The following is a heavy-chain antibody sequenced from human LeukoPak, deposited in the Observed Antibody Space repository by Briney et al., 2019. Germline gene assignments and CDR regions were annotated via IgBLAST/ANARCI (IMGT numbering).Heavy chain of an antibody. CDR3: ARGEGLMVYAMYAY. D-gene: IGHD2-8*01. CDR1: GGSFSGYY. Sequence: SETLSLTCAVYGGSFSGYYWSWIRQPPGKGLEWIGEINHSGSTNYNPSLKSRVTISVDTSKNQFSLKLSSVTAADTAVYYCARGEGLMVYAMYAYWGQGTLVTVSS. CDR2: INHSGST. J-gene: IGHJ4*02. V-gene: IGHV4-34*01.